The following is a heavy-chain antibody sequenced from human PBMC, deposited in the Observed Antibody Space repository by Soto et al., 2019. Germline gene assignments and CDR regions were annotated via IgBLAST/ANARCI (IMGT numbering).Heavy chain of an antibody. CDR3: ARDPVDTAIHWFDP. J-gene: IGHJ5*02. CDR2: ISAHNSYT. V-gene: IGHV1-18*01. D-gene: IGHD5-18*01. Sequence: ASVKVSCKGTGYGFTTYGITWVRQAPGQGFVWMAWISAHNSYTNYAQKLQGRVTVTRDTSTSTVYMELSSLRSVDTYVYYCARDPVDTAIHWFDPWGQGTLVTVSS. CDR1: GYGFTTYG.